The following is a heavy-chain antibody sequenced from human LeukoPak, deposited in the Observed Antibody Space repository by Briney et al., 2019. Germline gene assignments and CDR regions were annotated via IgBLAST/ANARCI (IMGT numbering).Heavy chain of an antibody. Sequence: GGSLRLSCAASGFTSSSYSMNWVRQAPGKGLEWVSSISSSSSYIYYADSVKGRFTISRDNAKNSLYLQMNSLRAEDTAVYYCARDQWLVHPEGVDYYYGMDVWGQGTTVTVSS. CDR1: GFTSSSYS. D-gene: IGHD6-19*01. V-gene: IGHV3-21*01. CDR2: ISSSSSYI. CDR3: ARDQWLVHPEGVDYYYGMDV. J-gene: IGHJ6*02.